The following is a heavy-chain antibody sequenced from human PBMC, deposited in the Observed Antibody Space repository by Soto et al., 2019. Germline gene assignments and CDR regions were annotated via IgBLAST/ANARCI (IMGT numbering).Heavy chain of an antibody. CDR3: AKDFNYYAAGIYPLGMDV. V-gene: IGHV3-33*06. CDR2: IWYDGSNK. D-gene: IGHD3-10*01. J-gene: IGHJ6*02. CDR1: GFTFSSYG. Sequence: VQLVESGGGVVQPGRSLRLSCAASGFTFSSYGMHWVRQAPGKGLEWVAVIWYDGSNKYYADSVKGRFTISRDNSKNTVYLQMNSLRAEDTAVYYCAKDFNYYAAGIYPLGMDVWGQGTTVTVSS.